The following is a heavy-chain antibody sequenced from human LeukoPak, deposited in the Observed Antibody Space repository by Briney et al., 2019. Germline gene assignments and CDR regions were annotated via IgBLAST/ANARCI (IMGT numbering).Heavy chain of an antibody. Sequence: SETLSLTCAVYGGSFSGYYWSWIRQPPGKGLEWIGSIYYSGSTYYNPSLKSRVTISVDTSKNQFSLKLSSVTAADTAVYYCATQGGYSGYDPWGQGTLVTVSS. CDR3: ATQGGYSGYDP. J-gene: IGHJ5*02. CDR2: IYYSGST. CDR1: GGSFSGYY. V-gene: IGHV4-34*01. D-gene: IGHD5-12*01.